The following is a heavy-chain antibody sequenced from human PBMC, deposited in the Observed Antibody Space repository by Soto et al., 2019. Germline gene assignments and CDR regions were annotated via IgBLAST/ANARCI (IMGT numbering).Heavy chain of an antibody. J-gene: IGHJ5*02. CDR3: ARAVLYSTSGDRPFDP. D-gene: IGHD6-6*01. Sequence: QVQLVQSGGEVKKPGASVRVSCKASGYTFNSYGISWVRQAPGQGLEWMGWLTTYNGNTNYAQKFQGRVSMTTDTSTSTAYLELRSLGSDDTAVYYCARAVLYSTSGDRPFDPWGQGTLVTVSS. CDR2: LTTYNGNT. CDR1: GYTFNSYG. V-gene: IGHV1-18*01.